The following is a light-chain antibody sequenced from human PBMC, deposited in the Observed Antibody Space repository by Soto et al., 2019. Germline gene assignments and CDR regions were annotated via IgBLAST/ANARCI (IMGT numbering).Light chain of an antibody. Sequence: QLVLTQPPSASGTPGQRVTISCSGSSSNIGNNAVNWYQQLPGTAPKLLIYNTNQRPSGAPDRFSGSKSGNAASLTVSGLQAEDEADYYCSSYAGSNYPYVFGTGTKVTVL. CDR1: SSNIGNNA. CDR2: NTN. J-gene: IGLJ1*01. CDR3: SSYAGSNYPYV. V-gene: IGLV1-44*01.